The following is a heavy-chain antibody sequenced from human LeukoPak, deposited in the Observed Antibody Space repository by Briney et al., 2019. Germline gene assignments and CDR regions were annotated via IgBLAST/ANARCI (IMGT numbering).Heavy chain of an antibody. J-gene: IGHJ4*02. CDR3: ARHSIVGQWLVPFDY. CDR1: GGSISSYY. Sequence: SETLSLTCTVSGGSISSYYWSWIRQPPGKGLEWIGYIYYSGSTNYNPSLKSRVTISVDTSKNQFSLKLSSVTTADTAVYYCARHSIVGQWLVPFDYWGQGTLVTVSS. CDR2: IYYSGST. D-gene: IGHD6-19*01. V-gene: IGHV4-59*08.